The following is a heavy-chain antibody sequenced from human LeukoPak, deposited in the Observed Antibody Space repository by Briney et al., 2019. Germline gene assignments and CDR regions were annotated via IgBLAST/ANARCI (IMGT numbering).Heavy chain of an antibody. J-gene: IGHJ1*01. CDR1: GFTFSSHS. CDR2: ISSRSSTI. V-gene: IGHV3-48*01. Sequence: GGSLRLSCAASGFTFSSHSMNWVRQAPGKGLEWVSYISSRSSTIYYTDSVKGRFTISRDNSKNTLYLQMNSLRAEDTAMYYCARDPHGYGSAWGQGTLVTVSS. CDR3: ARDPHGYGSA. D-gene: IGHD3-10*01.